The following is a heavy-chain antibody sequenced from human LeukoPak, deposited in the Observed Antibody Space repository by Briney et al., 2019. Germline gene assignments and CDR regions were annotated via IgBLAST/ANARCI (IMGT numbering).Heavy chain of an antibody. V-gene: IGHV4-59*01. CDR2: IFYSGST. D-gene: IGHD5-18*01. CDR3: ARSALMQLWSSFDH. Sequence: SETLSLTRTVSGGSISGYYWSWIRQTPGKGLERIGYIFYSGSTNYNPSLKSRVTISIDTSKNQFSLKLSSVTAADTAVYYCARSALMQLWSSFDHWGQGTLVTVSS. CDR1: GGSISGYY. J-gene: IGHJ4*02.